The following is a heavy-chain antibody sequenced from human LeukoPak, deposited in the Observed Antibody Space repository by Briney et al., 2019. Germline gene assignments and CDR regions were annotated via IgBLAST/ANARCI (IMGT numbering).Heavy chain of an antibody. Sequence: ASLKVSCKSSGFTYTDRYIHWVRQGAGQGGEWMGYIGPHSTFTSSLQEFQGRVPITRDASMRTAYMELTRLTSADTAVYYCVREGEGPLSKDFDYWGQGTLVTVSS. V-gene: IGHV1-2*02. CDR3: VREGEGPLSKDFDY. J-gene: IGHJ4*02. D-gene: IGHD2/OR15-2a*01. CDR1: GFTYTDRY. CDR2: IGPHSTFT.